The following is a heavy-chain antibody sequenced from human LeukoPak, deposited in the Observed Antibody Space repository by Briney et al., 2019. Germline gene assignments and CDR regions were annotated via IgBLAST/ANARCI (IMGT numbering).Heavy chain of an antibody. CDR3: AKPSTGRVHDAFDI. CDR2: IRYDGSNK. CDR1: GFTFSSYG. D-gene: IGHD1-14*01. Sequence: GGSLRLSCAASGFTFSSYGMHWVRQAPGKGLEWVAFIRYDGSNKYYADSVKSRFTISRDNSKSTLYLQMNSLRAEDTAVYYCAKPSTGRVHDAFDIWGQGTMVTVSS. V-gene: IGHV3-30*02. J-gene: IGHJ3*02.